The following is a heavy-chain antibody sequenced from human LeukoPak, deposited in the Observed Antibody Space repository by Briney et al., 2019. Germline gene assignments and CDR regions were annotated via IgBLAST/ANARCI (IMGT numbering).Heavy chain of an antibody. CDR1: GYTFTGYY. D-gene: IGHD2-21*01. Sequence: ASVKVSCKASGYTFTGYYIHWVRQAPGQGLEWMGWINPNTGITNYAQMFQGRVTMTRDTSISTAYMDLSSLRSDDTAIYYCARTLIVGPSDFWGQGTLVTVSS. CDR2: INPNTGIT. J-gene: IGHJ4*02. CDR3: ARTLIVGPSDF. V-gene: IGHV1-2*02.